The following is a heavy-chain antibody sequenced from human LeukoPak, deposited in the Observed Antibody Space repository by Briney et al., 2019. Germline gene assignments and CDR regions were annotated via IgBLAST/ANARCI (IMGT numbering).Heavy chain of an antibody. J-gene: IGHJ5*02. CDR1: GYTLTELS. CDR3: ATLERGRNWFDP. CDR2: FDPKDGET. Sequence: DSKKVSCKVSGYTLTELSMHWVRQAPGKGLEWMGGFDPKDGETIYAQKFQGRVTMTEDTSTDTAYMELSSLRSEDTAVYYCATLERGRNWFDPWGQGTLVTVSS. V-gene: IGHV1-24*01. D-gene: IGHD1-1*01.